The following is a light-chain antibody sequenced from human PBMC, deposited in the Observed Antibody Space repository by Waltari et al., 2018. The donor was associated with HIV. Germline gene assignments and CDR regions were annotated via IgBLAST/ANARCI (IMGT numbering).Light chain of an antibody. CDR1: AVDSGYMTF. CDR3: CSFAINKFI. V-gene: IGLV2-23*01. CDR2: GGS. Sequence: QSALTQPASVSGSPGQSITISCNATAVDSGYMTFVSWYQQFPGRPPHLIIYGGSIRSSRVSHRFSASNSGKTASLTISGLQAEDEADYYCCSFAINKFIFGSGTKVVVL. J-gene: IGLJ1*01.